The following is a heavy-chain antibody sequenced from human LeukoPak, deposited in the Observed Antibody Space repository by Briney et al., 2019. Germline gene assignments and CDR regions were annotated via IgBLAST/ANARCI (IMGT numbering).Heavy chain of an antibody. Sequence: GRSLRLSCAASGFTFSSYALNWVRQAPGKGLEWLTVISNDGSNKYYADSVKGRFTISRDNSKNTLYLQMNSLRAEDTAVYYCARHRHLKQLGRNWFDPWGQGTLVTVSS. J-gene: IGHJ5*02. CDR2: ISNDGSNK. D-gene: IGHD6-6*01. CDR3: ARHRHLKQLGRNWFDP. CDR1: GFTFSSYA. V-gene: IGHV3-30-3*01.